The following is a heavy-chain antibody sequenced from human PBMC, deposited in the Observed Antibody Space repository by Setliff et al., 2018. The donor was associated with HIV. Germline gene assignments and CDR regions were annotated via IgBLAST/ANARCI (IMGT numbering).Heavy chain of an antibody. D-gene: IGHD6-19*01. CDR2: IYHSGST. CDR3: AIHRWLVVAFDI. Sequence: SETLSLTCAVSGYSISSGYYWGWIRQPPGKGLEWIGSIYHSGSTYYNPSLKSRVTISVDTSKNQFSLKLSSVTAADTAVYYCAIHRWLVVAFDIWGQGTMVSVSS. CDR1: GYSISSGYY. V-gene: IGHV4-38-2*01. J-gene: IGHJ3*02.